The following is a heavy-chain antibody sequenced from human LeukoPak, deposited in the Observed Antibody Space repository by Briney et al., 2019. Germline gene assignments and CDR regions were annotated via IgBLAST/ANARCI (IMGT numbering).Heavy chain of an antibody. CDR2: IYYSGNT. V-gene: IGHV4-39*01. D-gene: IGHD1-26*01. CDR1: GVSISSSNSY. J-gene: IGHJ3*02. CDR3: ARRRIVGAIGDAFDI. Sequence: SETLSLTCTVSGVSISSSNSYWGWIRQPPGKGLEWIGSIYYSGNTYYNASLKSQVSISIDTSKNQFSLKLSSVTAADTAVYYCARRRIVGAIGDAFDIWGQGTMVTVSS.